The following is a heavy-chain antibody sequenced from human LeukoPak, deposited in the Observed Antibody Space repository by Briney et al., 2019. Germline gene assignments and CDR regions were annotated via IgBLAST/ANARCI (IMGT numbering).Heavy chain of an antibody. V-gene: IGHV4-38-2*02. CDR2: IYHSGRT. CDR1: GYSISSGYY. CDR3: ARGTPRFDS. J-gene: IGHJ3*01. D-gene: IGHD2-15*01. Sequence: PSETLSLTCTVSGYSISSGYYWGWIRQPPGKGLEWIGSIYHSGRTFYNPSLKSRVTISVDTSINQFSLKLNSLTAADTAMYYCARGTPRFDSWSQGTMVTVS.